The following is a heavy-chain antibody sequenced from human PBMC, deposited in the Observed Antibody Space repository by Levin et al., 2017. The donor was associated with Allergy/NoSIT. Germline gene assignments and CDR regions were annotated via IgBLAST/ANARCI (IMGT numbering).Heavy chain of an antibody. CDR1: GYTFTGYY. V-gene: IGHV1-2*04. CDR3: ARDRSRITAGTAYDMDV. Sequence: VASVKVSCKASGYTFTGYYMHWVRQAPGQGLEWMGWINPNSGGTNYARKFQDWVTMTSDTSISTAYMELSRLRSDDTAVYYCARDRSRITAGTAYDMDVWGQGTTVTVFS. CDR2: INPNSGGT. D-gene: IGHD1-1*01. J-gene: IGHJ6*02.